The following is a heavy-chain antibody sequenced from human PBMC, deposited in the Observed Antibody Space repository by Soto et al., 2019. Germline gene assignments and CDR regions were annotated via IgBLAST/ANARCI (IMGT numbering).Heavy chain of an antibody. CDR1: GFSLSTSGVG. CDR2: IYWNDDK. V-gene: IGHV2-5*01. J-gene: IGHJ4*02. Sequence: QITLKESGPTLVKPTQTLTLTCTFSGFSLSTSGVGVGWIRQPPGKALEWLAVIYWNDDKRYSPSLKSRPTITKGTSDNQVVLTMTNVDPVDTASYYCAHFNGYEEFEYWGQGTLVTVSS. D-gene: IGHD5-12*01. CDR3: AHFNGYEEFEY.